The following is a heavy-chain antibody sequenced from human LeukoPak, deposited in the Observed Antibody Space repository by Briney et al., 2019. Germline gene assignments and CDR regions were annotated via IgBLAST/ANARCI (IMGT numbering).Heavy chain of an antibody. CDR3: ARHPTLYDSSGYSDY. J-gene: IGHJ4*02. CDR1: GYSFTSYW. D-gene: IGHD3-22*01. V-gene: IGHV5-51*01. Sequence: GESLKISCKGSGYSFTSYWIGWVRQMPGKGLEWMGIIYPGDSDTRYSPSLQGQVTISADKSISTAYLQWSSLKASDTAMYYCARHPTLYDSSGYSDYWGQGTLVTVSS. CDR2: IYPGDSDT.